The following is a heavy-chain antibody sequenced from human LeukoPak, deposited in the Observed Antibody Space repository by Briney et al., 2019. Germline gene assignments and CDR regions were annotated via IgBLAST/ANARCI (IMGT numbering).Heavy chain of an antibody. CDR1: GGSFSGYY. Sequence: PSETLSLTCAVYGGSFSGYYWSWIRQPPGKGLEWIGEVNRSGSTNYNPSLKGRVTISVDTSKNQFSLKLSSVTAADTAVYYCARGQYYVRRYYFDYWGQGTLVTVSS. CDR3: ARGQYYVRRYYFDY. V-gene: IGHV4-34*01. J-gene: IGHJ4*02. D-gene: IGHD3-16*01. CDR2: VNRSGST.